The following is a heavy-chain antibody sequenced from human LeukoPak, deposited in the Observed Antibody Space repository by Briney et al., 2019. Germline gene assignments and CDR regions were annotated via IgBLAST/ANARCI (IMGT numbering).Heavy chain of an antibody. CDR2: INQDGTEV. Sequence: PGGSLRLSCAASGFAFTSYWMLWVRQAPGKGLEWVGNINQDGTEVNYVDSVRGRFTMSRDNAQTSLYLQMNSLRAEDTAVYYCATDRKVINWDPRFAYWGLGTLVTVSS. CDR3: ATDRKVINWDPRFAY. J-gene: IGHJ4*02. D-gene: IGHD2-21*01. V-gene: IGHV3-7*01. CDR1: GFAFTSYW.